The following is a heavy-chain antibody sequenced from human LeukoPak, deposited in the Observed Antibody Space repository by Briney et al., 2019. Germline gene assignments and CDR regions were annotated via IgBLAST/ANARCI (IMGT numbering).Heavy chain of an antibody. J-gene: IGHJ6*02. Sequence: SETLSLTCAVYGGSFSGYYWSWIRQPPGKGLEWIGEINHSGSTNYNPSLKSRVTISVDTSKNQFSLKLSSVTAADTAVYYCARDLAPFGAAAAPRDGMDVWGQGTTVTVSS. CDR3: ARDLAPFGAAAAPRDGMDV. D-gene: IGHD6-13*01. V-gene: IGHV4-34*01. CDR2: INHSGST. CDR1: GGSFSGYY.